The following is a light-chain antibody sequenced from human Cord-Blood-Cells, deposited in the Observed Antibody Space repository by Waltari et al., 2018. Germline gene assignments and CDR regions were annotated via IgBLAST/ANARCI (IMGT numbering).Light chain of an antibody. J-gene: IGKJ4*01. CDR3: QQSYSTPLT. CDR2: AAS. V-gene: IGKV1-39*01. Sequence: DIQMPQSLSSLSASVGDRLPITCRASQSISSYLNWYQQKPGKAPKLLIYAASSLQSGVPSRFSGSGSGTDFTLTISSLQPEDFATYYCQQSYSTPLTFGGGTKVEIK. CDR1: QSISSY.